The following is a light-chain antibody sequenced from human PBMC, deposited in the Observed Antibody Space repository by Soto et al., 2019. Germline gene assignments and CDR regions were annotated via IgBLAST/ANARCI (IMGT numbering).Light chain of an antibody. V-gene: IGKV3-20*01. CDR1: QSVSSSY. CDR2: GVY. J-gene: IGKJ1*01. CDR3: QQYGSSLWT. Sequence: EIVLTQSPGTLSLSPGERVTLSCRASQSVSSSYLAWYQQKPGQAPRLLIYGVYRRATGIPDRFSGGGSGTDFTLTISRLEPEDFAVYYCQQYGSSLWTFGQGTKV.